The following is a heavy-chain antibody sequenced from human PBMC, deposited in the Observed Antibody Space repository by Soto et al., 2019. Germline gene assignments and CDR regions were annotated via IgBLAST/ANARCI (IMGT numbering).Heavy chain of an antibody. CDR2: IYHGST. D-gene: IGHD6-19*01. CDR3: ARAGGLGAVAVDY. CDR1: GGSVSGGGYS. V-gene: IGHV4-30-2*01. J-gene: IGHJ4*02. Sequence: QLHLQESGSGLVKPSPTLSLTCAVSGGSVSGGGYSWSWIRQPTGKCLEWIGYIYHGSTYYNPARKGRATISVDMSKNQFSRKLSSGKAADPAGYYLARAGGLGAVAVDYGGQGTLVTVS.